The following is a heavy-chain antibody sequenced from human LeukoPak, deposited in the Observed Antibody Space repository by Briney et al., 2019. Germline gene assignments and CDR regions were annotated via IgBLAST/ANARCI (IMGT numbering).Heavy chain of an antibody. Sequence: ASVKVSCKASGYTFTSYAMHWVRQAPGQRLEWMGWINAGNGNTKYSQKFQGRVTITADESTSTAYMELSSLRSEDTAVYYCARSVWSGYSRVRTGYYYGMDVWGQGTTVTVSS. D-gene: IGHD3-3*01. CDR1: GYTFTSYA. CDR2: INAGNGNT. J-gene: IGHJ6*02. V-gene: IGHV1-3*01. CDR3: ARSVWSGYSRVRTGYYYGMDV.